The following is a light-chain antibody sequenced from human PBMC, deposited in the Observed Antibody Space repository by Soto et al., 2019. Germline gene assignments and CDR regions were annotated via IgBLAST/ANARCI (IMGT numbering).Light chain of an antibody. V-gene: IGKV3-20*01. CDR2: GAS. J-gene: IGKJ3*01. Sequence: EIVLTQSPGTLSLSPGERATLSCRASQSVSSSYLAWYQQKPGQAPRLRIYGASSRATDIPDRFSGSGSGTDFTLTISRLEPEDFAVYYCQQYGSPITFGPGTKVDIK. CDR1: QSVSSSY. CDR3: QQYGSPIT.